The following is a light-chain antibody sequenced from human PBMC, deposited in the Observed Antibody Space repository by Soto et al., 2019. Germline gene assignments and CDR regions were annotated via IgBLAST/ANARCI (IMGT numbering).Light chain of an antibody. V-gene: IGKV1-5*01. CDR3: QQLDSRPIT. CDR2: DGS. CDR1: ESVSNW. J-gene: IGKJ5*01. Sequence: DIQMTQSPSTLSASVGDRVNMSCRASESVSNWLAWYQQKPGKSPKLLIYDGSSLQSGVPSRFSGSGSGTDFVLTISSLQPEDSATYYCQQLDSRPITFGQGTRLEIK.